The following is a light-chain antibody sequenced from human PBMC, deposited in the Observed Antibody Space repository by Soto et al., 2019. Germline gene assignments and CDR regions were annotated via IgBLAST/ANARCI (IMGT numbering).Light chain of an antibody. CDR2: KAS. Sequence: DLPMTQSPSTLSASVGDRVTITCRASQSIGSWLAWYQQKPGKAPKLLIYKASVLESWVPSRFSGSGSGTEFTLTISSLQPDDFATYYCQQYSSYPMTFGQGTKVEI. CDR1: QSIGSW. J-gene: IGKJ1*01. CDR3: QQYSSYPMT. V-gene: IGKV1-5*03.